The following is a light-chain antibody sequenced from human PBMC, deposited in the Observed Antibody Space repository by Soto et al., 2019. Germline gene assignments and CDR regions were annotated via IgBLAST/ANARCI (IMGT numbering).Light chain of an antibody. J-gene: IGLJ1*01. CDR2: GVK. Sequence: LTQPASVSGPPGQSITISCTGSGRDIGAYDYVSWYQQHPGKAPKLLIYGVKNRPSGVSYRFSASKSAFTASLTISGLQAEDEAHYYCSSYTTSYFYVFGPGTKVTGL. V-gene: IGLV2-14*01. CDR3: SSYTTSYFYV. CDR1: GRDIGAYDY.